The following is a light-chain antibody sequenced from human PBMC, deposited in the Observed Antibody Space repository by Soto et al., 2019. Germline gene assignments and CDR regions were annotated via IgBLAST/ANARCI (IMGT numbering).Light chain of an antibody. CDR3: KQALQTPLT. V-gene: IGKV2-28*01. CDR1: QSLLHSNGYNY. J-gene: IGKJ3*01. CDR2: LGS. Sequence: DIVMTQSPLSLPVTPGEPASISCRSSQSLLHSNGYNYLDWYLQKLGQSPQLLIYLGSNRASGVPDRFSRSGSGTAFTLKISRVEAEDVGVYYCKQALQTPLTFGPGTKVDIK.